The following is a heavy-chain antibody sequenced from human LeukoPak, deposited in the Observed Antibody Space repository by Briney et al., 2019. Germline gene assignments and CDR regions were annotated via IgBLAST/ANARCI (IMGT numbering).Heavy chain of an antibody. Sequence: ATVTVSCKVSGYSFISYGISWVRQAPGQGLEWMGWISGHNGNTNYAQKLQGRVTMTTDTSTSTAYMELRSLRSDDTAIYYCARVRVAVAPAAKNGFDYWGQGTLVTVSS. CDR1: GYSFISYG. CDR3: ARVRVAVAPAAKNGFDY. D-gene: IGHD2-2*01. J-gene: IGHJ4*02. CDR2: ISGHNGNT. V-gene: IGHV1-18*01.